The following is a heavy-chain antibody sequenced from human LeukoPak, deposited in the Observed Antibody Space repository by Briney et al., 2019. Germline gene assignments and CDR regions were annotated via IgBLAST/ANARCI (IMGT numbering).Heavy chain of an antibody. D-gene: IGHD3-3*01. Sequence: LGESLQISCKGSGYSFTSYWISWVRQMPGKGLEWMGRIDPSDSYTNYSPSFQGHVTISADKSISTAYLQWSSLKASDTAMYYCASRTISGTGLYYYYYGMDVWGQGTTVTVSS. V-gene: IGHV5-10-1*01. CDR2: IDPSDSYT. CDR3: ASRTISGTGLYYYYYGMDV. J-gene: IGHJ6*02. CDR1: GYSFTSYW.